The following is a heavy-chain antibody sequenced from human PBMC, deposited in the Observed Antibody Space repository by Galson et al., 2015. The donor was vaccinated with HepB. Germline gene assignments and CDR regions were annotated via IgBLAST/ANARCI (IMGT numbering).Heavy chain of an antibody. CDR2: IKQDGSEK. Sequence: SLRLSCAASGFTFSSYWMSWVRQAPGKGLEWVANIKQDGSEKYYADSVEGRFTISRDNAKNSLYLQMNSLRAEDTAVYYCARDTPIVGAVHGVYFDYWGQGTLVTVSS. CDR3: ARDTPIVGAVHGVYFDY. J-gene: IGHJ4*02. CDR1: GFTFSSYW. V-gene: IGHV3-7*01. D-gene: IGHD1-26*01.